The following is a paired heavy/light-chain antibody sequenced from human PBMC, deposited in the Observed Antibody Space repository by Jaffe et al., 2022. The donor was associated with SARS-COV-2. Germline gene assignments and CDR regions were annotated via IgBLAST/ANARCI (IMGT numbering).Heavy chain of an antibody. CDR3: AKDVGYAPFISEDRALGMDV. J-gene: IGHJ6*02. Sequence: QVQLVESGGGVVQPGRSLRLSCAASGFTFSSYGMHWVRQAPGKGLEWVAVISYDGSNKYYADSVKGRFTISRDNSKNTLYLQMNSLRAEDTAVYYCAKDVGYAPFISEDRALGMDVWGQGTTVTVSS. D-gene: IGHD3-3*02. CDR2: ISYDGSNK. V-gene: IGHV3-30*18. CDR1: GFTFSSYG.
Light chain of an antibody. Sequence: DIQLTQSPSFLSASVGDRVTITCRASQGISSYLAWYQQKPGKAPKLLIYAASTLQSGVPSRFSGSGSGTEFTLTISSLQPEDFATYYCQQLNSYPPTFGQGTKLEIK. CDR3: QQLNSYPPT. CDR1: QGISSY. J-gene: IGKJ2*01. V-gene: IGKV1-9*01. CDR2: AAS.